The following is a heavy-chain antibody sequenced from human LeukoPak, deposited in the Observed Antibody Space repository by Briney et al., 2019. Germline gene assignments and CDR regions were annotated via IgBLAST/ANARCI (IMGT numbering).Heavy chain of an antibody. J-gene: IGHJ4*02. Sequence: GGSLRLSCAASGFTFSDYYMSWVRQAPGKGLEWVSAISGSGGSTYYADSVKGRFTISRDNSKNTLYLQMNSLRAEDTAVYYCAKRAAAEFYFDYWGQGTLVTVSS. CDR2: ISGSGGST. D-gene: IGHD6-13*01. V-gene: IGHV3-23*01. CDR1: GFTFSDYY. CDR3: AKRAAAEFYFDY.